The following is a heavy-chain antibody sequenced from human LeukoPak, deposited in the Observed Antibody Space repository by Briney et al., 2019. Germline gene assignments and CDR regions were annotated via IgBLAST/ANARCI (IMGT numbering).Heavy chain of an antibody. Sequence: PSETLSLTCTVSGGSFSNYYWTWIRQPAGKGLEWIGRISTSGSPYYNPSLKSRVTMSLDTSKNQFSLRLTSVTAADTAVYYCARRRGDYQGYYYGMDVWGQGTTVTVSS. CDR3: ARRRGDYQGYYYGMDV. CDR1: GGSFSNYY. J-gene: IGHJ6*02. V-gene: IGHV4-4*07. CDR2: ISTSGSP. D-gene: IGHD4-17*01.